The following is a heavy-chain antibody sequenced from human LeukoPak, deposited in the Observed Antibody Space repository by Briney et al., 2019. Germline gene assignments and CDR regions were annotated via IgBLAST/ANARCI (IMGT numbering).Heavy chain of an antibody. V-gene: IGHV4-34*01. CDR2: INHSGST. CDR3: ARHGTYSSSWYLPFGY. CDR1: GGSFSGYY. Sequence: SETLSLTCAVYGGSFSGYYWSWIRQPPGKGLEWIGEINHSGSTNYNPSLKSRVTISVDTSKNQFSLKPSSVTAADTAVYYCARHGTYSSSWYLPFGYWGQGTLVTVSS. D-gene: IGHD6-13*01. J-gene: IGHJ4*02.